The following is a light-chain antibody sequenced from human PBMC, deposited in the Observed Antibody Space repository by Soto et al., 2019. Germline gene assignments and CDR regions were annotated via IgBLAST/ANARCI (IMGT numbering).Light chain of an antibody. CDR3: QQRSNWPPEVT. CDR2: DAS. CDR1: QSVSSS. Sequence: EIVLTQSPDTLSLSPGERATLSCRASQSVSSSLAWYQQKPGQAPRLLIYDASKRATGIPARFSGSGSETDFTLTISSLEPEDFAVYYCQQRSNWPPEVTFGPGTKVDIK. J-gene: IGKJ3*01. V-gene: IGKV3-11*01.